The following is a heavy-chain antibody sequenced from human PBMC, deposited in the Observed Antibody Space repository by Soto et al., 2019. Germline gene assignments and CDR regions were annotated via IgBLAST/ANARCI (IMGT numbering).Heavy chain of an antibody. D-gene: IGHD3-10*01. CDR2: ISWNGGSS. CDR3: AKNKGADGSGGGDV. J-gene: IGHJ6*02. CDR1: GFTFGSYT. Sequence: EEQLVESGGAVVQPGGSLRLSCEASGFTFGSYTMHWVRQAPGKGLEWVSLISWNGGSSFYADSVKGRFTISRDNSRDSLYLQMNSLRPEDRAVYYCAKNKGADGSGGGDVWGHGTTVTVSS. V-gene: IGHV3-43*01.